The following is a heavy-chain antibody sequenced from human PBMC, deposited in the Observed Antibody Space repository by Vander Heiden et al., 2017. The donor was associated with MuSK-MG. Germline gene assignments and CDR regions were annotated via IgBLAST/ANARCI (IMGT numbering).Heavy chain of an antibody. V-gene: IGHV3-21*01. CDR2: ISSSSSYI. Sequence: EVQLVESGGGLVKPGGSLRRSCAASGFTFSSYSMNWVRQAPGKGLEWVSSISSSSSYIYYADSVKGRFTISRDNAKNSLYLQMNSLRAEDTAVYYCARDKSVAGRFDYWGQGTLVTVSS. J-gene: IGHJ4*02. D-gene: IGHD6-19*01. CDR3: ARDKSVAGRFDY. CDR1: GFTFSSYS.